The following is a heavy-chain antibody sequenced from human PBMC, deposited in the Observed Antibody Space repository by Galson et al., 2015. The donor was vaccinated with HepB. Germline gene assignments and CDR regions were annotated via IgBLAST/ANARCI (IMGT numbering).Heavy chain of an antibody. CDR1: GGTFSSYT. J-gene: IGHJ6*02. CDR3: ARQTKAVEDGMDV. V-gene: IGHV1-69*02. Sequence: SVKVSCKASGGTFSSYTISWVRQAPGQGLEWMGRIIPILGIANYAQKFQGRVTITADKSISTAYLQWSSLKASDTAMYYCARQTKAVEDGMDVWGQGTTVTVSS. D-gene: IGHD5-24*01. CDR2: IIPILGIA.